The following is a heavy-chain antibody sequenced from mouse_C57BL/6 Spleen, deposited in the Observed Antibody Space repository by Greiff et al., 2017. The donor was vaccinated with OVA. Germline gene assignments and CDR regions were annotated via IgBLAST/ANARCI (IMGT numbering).Heavy chain of an antibody. V-gene: IGHV1-26*01. CDR2: IKPNNGGT. J-gene: IGHJ3*01. Sequence: EVQLQHSGPELVKPAASVTISCKASGYTFTDYYMNWVKQRHGKSLEWIGDIKPNNGGTRYNQKFKGKATLTVDKSSSTAFMELRSLTSEDSAVYYCARCDDSYFYADWGQGTLVTVAA. CDR3: ARCDDSYFYAD. CDR1: GYTFTDYY. D-gene: IGHD2-3*01.